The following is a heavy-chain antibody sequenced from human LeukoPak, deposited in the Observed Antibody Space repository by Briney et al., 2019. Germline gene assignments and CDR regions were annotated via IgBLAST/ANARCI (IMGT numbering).Heavy chain of an antibody. CDR1: GFTFSTFG. V-gene: IGHV3-23*01. Sequence: GGSLRLSCVASGFTFSTFGMNWVRQAPGKGLEWLSAISGSGGSTYYADSVKGRFTISRDNSKNTLYLQMNSLRAEDTAVYYCAKEATGAVAPRNWFDPWGQGTLVTVSS. CDR3: AKEATGAVAPRNWFDP. D-gene: IGHD6-19*01. J-gene: IGHJ5*02. CDR2: ISGSGGST.